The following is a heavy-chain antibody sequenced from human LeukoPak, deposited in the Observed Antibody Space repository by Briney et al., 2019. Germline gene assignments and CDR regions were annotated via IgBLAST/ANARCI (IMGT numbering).Heavy chain of an antibody. CDR1: GYTFTSYG. CDR2: ISAYNGNT. V-gene: IGHV1-18*01. Sequence: AAVKVSCKASGYTFTSYGISWVRQAPGPGLEWTGWISAYNGNTNYAQKLQGRVTMTTDTSTSTAYMELRSLRSDDTAVYYCARVAYLLPRNRVVVVPAAPDYWGQGTLVTVSS. CDR3: ARVAYLLPRNRVVVVPAAPDY. D-gene: IGHD2-2*01. J-gene: IGHJ4*02.